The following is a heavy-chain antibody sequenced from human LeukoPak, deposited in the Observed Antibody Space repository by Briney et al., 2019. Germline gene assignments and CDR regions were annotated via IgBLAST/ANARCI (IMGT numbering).Heavy chain of an antibody. CDR3: ARWGSIRSIDFDY. CDR1: GFTFSSYW. V-gene: IGHV3-7*01. D-gene: IGHD2-2*02. CDR2: IKQDGSEK. J-gene: IGHJ4*02. Sequence: GGSLRLSCAASGFTFSSYWMSWVRQAPGKGLEWVANIKQDGSEKYYVDSVKGRFTISRDNAKNSLYLQMNSLRAEDTAVYYCARWGSIRSIDFDYWGQETLVTVSS.